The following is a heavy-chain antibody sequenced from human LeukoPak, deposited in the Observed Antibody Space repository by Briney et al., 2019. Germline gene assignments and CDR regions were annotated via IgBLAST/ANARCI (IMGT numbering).Heavy chain of an antibody. CDR1: GFTFDNYG. CDR2: LNWSGRST. CDR3: ARLAYCGGDCYFGDYYYYMDV. D-gene: IGHD2-21*02. Sequence: PGGSLRLSCVASGFTFDNYGMSWVRQAPGKGLEWVSGLNWSGRSTGYADSVKGRFTISRDNAKNSLYLQMNSLRAEDTALYYCARLAYCGGDCYFGDYYYYMDVWGKGTTVSVSS. J-gene: IGHJ6*03. V-gene: IGHV3-20*04.